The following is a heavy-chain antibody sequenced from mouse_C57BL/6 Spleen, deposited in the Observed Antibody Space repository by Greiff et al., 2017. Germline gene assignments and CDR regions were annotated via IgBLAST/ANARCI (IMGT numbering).Heavy chain of an antibody. Sequence: VQLKESGPELVKPGASVKISCKASGYAFSSSWMNWVKQRPGKGLEWIGRIYPGDGDTNYNGKFKGKAPLTADKSPSTAYMQLSSLTAEDSAVYFCARSSYDGYLFDYWGQGTTLTVSS. CDR1: GYAFSSSW. CDR3: ARSSYDGYLFDY. V-gene: IGHV1-82*01. J-gene: IGHJ2*01. D-gene: IGHD2-3*01. CDR2: IYPGDGDT.